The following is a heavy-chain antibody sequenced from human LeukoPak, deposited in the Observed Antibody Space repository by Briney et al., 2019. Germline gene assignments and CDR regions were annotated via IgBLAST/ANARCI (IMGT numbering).Heavy chain of an antibody. CDR3: ARWTYYYDSSGYSYWDFDH. CDR2: IYYSGST. D-gene: IGHD3-22*01. CDR1: GGSISSYY. J-gene: IGHJ4*02. Sequence: SETLSLTCTVSGGSISSYYWTWIRQPPGKGLEWIGYIYYSGSTNYNPSLKSRVTISVDTSKNQFSLRLSSVTAADTAVYYCARWTYYYDSSGYSYWDFDHWGQGTLVTVSS. V-gene: IGHV4-59*01.